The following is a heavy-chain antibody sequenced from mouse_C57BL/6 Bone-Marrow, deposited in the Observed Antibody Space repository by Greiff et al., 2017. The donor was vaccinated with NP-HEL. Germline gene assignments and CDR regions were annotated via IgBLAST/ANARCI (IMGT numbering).Heavy chain of an antibody. J-gene: IGHJ3*01. V-gene: IGHV1-58*01. CDR1: GYTFTSYG. D-gene: IGHD1-1*01. CDR3: AITRGFAY. Sequence: EVQLQQSGAELVRPGSSVKMSCKTSGYTFTSYGINWVKQRPGQGLEWIGYIYIGNGYTVYNEKFKGKATLTSDTSSSTAYMQLSSLTSEDSAIYFCAITRGFAYWGQGTLVTVSA. CDR2: IYIGNGYT.